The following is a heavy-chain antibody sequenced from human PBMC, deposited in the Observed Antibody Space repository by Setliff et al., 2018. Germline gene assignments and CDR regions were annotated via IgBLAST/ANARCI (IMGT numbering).Heavy chain of an antibody. CDR1: GFTFGIYW. CDR2: IKGDDSER. D-gene: IGHD3-3*01. V-gene: IGHV3-7*01. J-gene: IGHJ5*02. CDR3: ARDNTLFGVVITGSWFDP. Sequence: GGSLRLSCSASGFTFGIYWMSWVRQAPGKGLEWVANIKGDDSERYYVDSVKGRFTVSRDNAKNTLFLQMDSLRVDDTAVYYCARDNTLFGVVITGSWFDPWGQGTLVTVSS.